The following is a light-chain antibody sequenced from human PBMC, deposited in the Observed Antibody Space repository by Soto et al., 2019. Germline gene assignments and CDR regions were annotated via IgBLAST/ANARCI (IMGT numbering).Light chain of an antibody. Sequence: EIVLTQSPGTLSLSPGEGATLSCRASQSVGSNYLAWYQQKPGQAPRLLIYGASIRATGIPDRFSRSRSGTDFTLNITRLAPEAFAAYYCQQYGNSPTSGQETKVDVK. CDR1: QSVGSNY. CDR2: GAS. V-gene: IGKV3-20*01. CDR3: QQYGNSPT. J-gene: IGKJ1*01.